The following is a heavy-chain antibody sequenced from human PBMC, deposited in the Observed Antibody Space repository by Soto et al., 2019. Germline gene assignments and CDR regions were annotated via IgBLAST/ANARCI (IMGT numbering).Heavy chain of an antibody. J-gene: IGHJ6*02. V-gene: IGHV3-7*01. CDR3: GRDEVRNGVGV. CDR1: GFTFTSYW. CDR2: IKGEGSEK. Sequence: EVRLVESGGGLVQPGGSLRLSCVASGFTFTSYWMSWVRQAPGKGLEWVANIKGEGSEKRYVDSVKGRLTISRDNAKNSVYLQMNSLRVEDTALYYCGRDEVRNGVGVWGQGTTVTVSS.